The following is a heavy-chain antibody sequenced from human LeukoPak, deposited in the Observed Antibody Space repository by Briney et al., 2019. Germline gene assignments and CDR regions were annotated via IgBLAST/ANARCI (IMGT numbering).Heavy chain of an antibody. D-gene: IGHD2-15*01. Sequence: PGGSLRLSCAASGFTFSSYGMHWVRQAPGKGLEWVSVIYSGGNIYYIDSVKGRFTISRDTSKNTLYLQMNSPRAEDTAVYFCASRHCSGGGCYFAGADPFDYWGQGTLVTVSS. CDR1: GFTFSSYG. CDR2: IYSGGNI. V-gene: IGHV3-NL1*01. CDR3: ASRHCSGGGCYFAGADPFDY. J-gene: IGHJ4*02.